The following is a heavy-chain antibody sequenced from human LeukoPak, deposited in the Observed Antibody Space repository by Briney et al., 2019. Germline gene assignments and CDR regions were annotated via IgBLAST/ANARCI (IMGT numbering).Heavy chain of an antibody. CDR3: ARRNNFDY. D-gene: IGHD2/OR15-2a*01. Sequence: TGGSLRLSCAASGFTFSTYGMHWVRQAPGRGLEWVAFIRYGGSDKYYADSVKGRFTISRDNSKNTLFLQMNSLRAEDTAVYYCARRNNFDYWGQGTLVTVSS. CDR1: GFTFSTYG. CDR2: IRYGGSDK. J-gene: IGHJ4*02. V-gene: IGHV3-30*02.